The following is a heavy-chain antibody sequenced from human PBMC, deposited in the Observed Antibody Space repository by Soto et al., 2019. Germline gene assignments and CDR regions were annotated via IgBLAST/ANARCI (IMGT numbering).Heavy chain of an antibody. CDR3: ARVNPPYP. CDR2: VSSGGST. J-gene: IGHJ5*02. V-gene: IGHV3-53*01. Sequence: PGGSLRLSCAASGFTISGNFMSWVRLAPGKGLEWVSIVSSGGSTYYADSVKGRFTISRDSSKNTLYLQMNSLRADDTAVYFCARVNPPYPWGQGTLVTVSS. CDR1: GFTISGNF.